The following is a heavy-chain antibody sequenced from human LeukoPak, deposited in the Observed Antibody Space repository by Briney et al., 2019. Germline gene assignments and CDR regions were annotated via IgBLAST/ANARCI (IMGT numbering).Heavy chain of an antibody. J-gene: IGHJ4*02. Sequence: PGGSLRLSCAASGFIFSRYWIQWVRHAPGKGLVWVSRIDSDGSGTTYADSVKGRFTISRDNAKNTLYLQMNSLRVEDTAVYYCVRSVGGQIDYWGQGTLVTVSS. CDR1: GFIFSRYW. CDR2: IDSDGSGT. V-gene: IGHV3-74*01. D-gene: IGHD2-15*01. CDR3: VRSVGGQIDY.